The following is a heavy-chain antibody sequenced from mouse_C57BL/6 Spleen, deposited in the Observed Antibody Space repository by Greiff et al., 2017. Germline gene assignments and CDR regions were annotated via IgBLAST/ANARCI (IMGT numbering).Heavy chain of an antibody. J-gene: IGHJ4*01. CDR1: GFSLTSYG. Sequence: QVQLKESGPGLVQPSQSLSITCTVSGFSLTSYGVHWVRQSPGKGLEWLGVIWSGGSTDSNAAFISRLSISKDNSKSQVFFKMNSLQADDTAIYYCARMGATVVATGYYYAMDYWGQGTSVTVSS. CDR3: ARMGATVVATGYYYAMDY. D-gene: IGHD1-1*01. CDR2: IWSGGST. V-gene: IGHV2-2*01.